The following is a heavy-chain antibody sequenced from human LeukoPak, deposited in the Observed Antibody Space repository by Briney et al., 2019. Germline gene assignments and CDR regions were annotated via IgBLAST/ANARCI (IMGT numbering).Heavy chain of an antibody. D-gene: IGHD2-21*02. J-gene: IGHJ4*02. CDR1: GVTVSSNC. V-gene: IGHV3-23*01. CDR2: ISGSGGST. CDR3: AKDMTLYCGGDCYSFDY. Sequence: GGSLRLSCAASGVTVSSNCMSWVRQAPGKGLEWVSAISGSGGSTYYADSVKGRFTISRDNSKNTLYLQMNSLRAEDTAVYYCAKDMTLYCGGDCYSFDYWGQGTLVTVSS.